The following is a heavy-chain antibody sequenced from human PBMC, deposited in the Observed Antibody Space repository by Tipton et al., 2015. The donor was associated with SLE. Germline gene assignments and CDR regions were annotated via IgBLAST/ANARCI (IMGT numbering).Heavy chain of an antibody. CDR1: AYTFSGYY. V-gene: IGHV1-2*02. Sequence: QSGPEVKQPGASVEVSCKASAYTFSGYYIHWVRQAPGQGLEWMGWINPNTNSSDTNFVQKFQGRVTMTRDTSISTAFMDLSSVRSDDTAVYYCAREGKFKSGWYEPADYWGQGTLVTVSS. CDR3: AREGKFKSGWYEPADY. D-gene: IGHD6-19*01. J-gene: IGHJ4*02. CDR2: INPNTNSSDT.